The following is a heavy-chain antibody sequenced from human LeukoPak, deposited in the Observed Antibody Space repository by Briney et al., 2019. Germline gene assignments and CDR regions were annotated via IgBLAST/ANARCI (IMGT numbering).Heavy chain of an antibody. Sequence: PGRSLRLSCVASGFTFGSYSMNWVRQAPGKGLEWVAVIWYDGSNKYYADSVKGRFTISRDNSKSTLYLQMNSLRAEDTAVYYCARETTGDEGRFDYWGQGTLVTVSS. CDR3: ARETTGDEGRFDY. V-gene: IGHV3-33*08. CDR2: IWYDGSNK. J-gene: IGHJ4*02. CDR1: GFTFGSYS. D-gene: IGHD7-27*01.